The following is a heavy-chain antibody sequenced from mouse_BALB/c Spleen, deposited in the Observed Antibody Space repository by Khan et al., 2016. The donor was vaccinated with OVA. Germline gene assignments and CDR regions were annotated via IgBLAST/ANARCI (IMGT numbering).Heavy chain of an antibody. D-gene: IGHD2-3*01. CDR3: ASLYDFGEGFAY. CDR2: LWGGGST. V-gene: IGHV2-2*03. J-gene: IGHJ3*01. CDR1: GFSLTSYG. Sequence: QVQLKQSGPGLIQPSQSLSITCTVSGFSLTSYGVHWVRQSSGKGLEWLGVLWGGGSTDYNAPFISRLTISKDNSTSHVFFKMDSLQSNDAAIYYCASLYDFGEGFAYWGQGTLVTVSA.